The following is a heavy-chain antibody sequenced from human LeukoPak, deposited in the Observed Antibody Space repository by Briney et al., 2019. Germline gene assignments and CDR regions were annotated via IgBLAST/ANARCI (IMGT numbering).Heavy chain of an antibody. CDR2: INWNGGST. D-gene: IGHD4-17*01. CDR3: AREGGYGVDAFDI. J-gene: IGHJ3*02. CDR1: GFTFSSYT. Sequence: GGSLRLSCAASGFTFSSYTMNWVRQAPGKGLEWVSGINWNGGSTGYADSVKGRFTISRDNAKNSLYLQMNSLRAEDTALYYCAREGGYGVDAFDIWGQGTMVTVSS. V-gene: IGHV3-20*04.